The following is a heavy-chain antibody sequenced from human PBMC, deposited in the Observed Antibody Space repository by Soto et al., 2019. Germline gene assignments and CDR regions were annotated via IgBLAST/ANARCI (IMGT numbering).Heavy chain of an antibody. CDR2: IYYSGST. CDR1: GGSISSYY. CDR3: ARLYYDILTGYRASYYFDY. J-gene: IGHJ4*02. V-gene: IGHV4-59*01. Sequence: SETLSLTWTVSGGSISSYYWSWIRQPPGKGLEWIGYIYYSGSTNYNPSLKSRVTISVDTSKNQFSLKLSPVTAADTAVYYCARLYYDILTGYRASYYFDYWGQGTLVTVSS. D-gene: IGHD3-9*01.